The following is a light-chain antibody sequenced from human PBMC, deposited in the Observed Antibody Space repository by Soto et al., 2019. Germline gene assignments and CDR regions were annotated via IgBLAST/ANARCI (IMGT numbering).Light chain of an antibody. Sequence: EIVLTQSPGTLSLSPGERATLSCRASQSVSSSYLAWYQQKPGQAPRLLIYGASRRATGIPDRFSGSGSGTDFTLTISRLEPEDFAVYYCQQYGNTRTFGQGTKVEIK. CDR3: QQYGNTRT. V-gene: IGKV3-20*01. CDR1: QSVSSSY. CDR2: GAS. J-gene: IGKJ1*01.